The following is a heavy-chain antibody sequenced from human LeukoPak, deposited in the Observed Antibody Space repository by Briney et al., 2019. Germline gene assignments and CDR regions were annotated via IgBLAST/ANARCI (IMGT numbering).Heavy chain of an antibody. D-gene: IGHD3-22*01. CDR3: ARKVADSSGYYHDY. CDR2: INHSGST. J-gene: IGHJ4*02. CDR1: GGSFSGYY. V-gene: IGHV4-34*01. Sequence: PSETLSLTCAVYGGSFSGYYWSWIRQPPGKGLEWIGEINHSGSTNYNPSFKSRVTISVDTSKNQFSLKLSSVTAADTAVYYCARKVADSSGYYHDYWGQGTLVTVSS.